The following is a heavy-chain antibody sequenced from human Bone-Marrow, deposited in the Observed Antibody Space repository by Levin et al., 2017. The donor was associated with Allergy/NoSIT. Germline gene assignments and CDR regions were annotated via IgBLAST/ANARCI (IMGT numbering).Heavy chain of an antibody. Sequence: PGGSLRLSCAASGFTFSTYRMDWVRQSPGKGLEWIAYINGDSSHKFYADFVQGRFTISRDNAKNSLYLQLNSLRAEDAALYHCARRKQTGEMDHRGWDYWGLGALVTVSS. CDR1: GFTFSTYR. CDR2: INGDSSHK. D-gene: IGHD3-10*01. J-gene: IGHJ4*02. CDR3: ARRKQTGEMDHRGWDY. V-gene: IGHV3-21*05.